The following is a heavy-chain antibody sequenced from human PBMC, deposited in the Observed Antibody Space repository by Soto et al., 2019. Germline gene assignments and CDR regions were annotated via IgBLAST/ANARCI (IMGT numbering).Heavy chain of an antibody. V-gene: IGHV3-33*01. CDR3: TRDRSWRTGYYSVIDV. J-gene: IGHJ6*02. CDR1: GFTFSSYA. Sequence: QAHLVESGGGVVQPGGSLRLSCAASGFTFSSYAMHWVRQAPGKGLEWVALMWYDRSHTYYAESVKGRFNISRDESKNMLFLHMSGLRAEDTAVYYCTRDRSWRTGYYSVIDVWGQGTTVTVS. CDR2: MWYDRSHT. D-gene: IGHD3-9*01.